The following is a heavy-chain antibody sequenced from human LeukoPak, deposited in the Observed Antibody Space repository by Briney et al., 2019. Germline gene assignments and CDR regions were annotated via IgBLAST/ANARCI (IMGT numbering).Heavy chain of an antibody. Sequence: SQTLSLTCAXXGGSISSXXXXXXXIXXXXXXXXXXXGYIYHXGSTYYNPXXXXRXXISVDRSKNQFSLSLSSVTAADTAVHYCARANFGGSYPYFDYWGQGTLVTVSS. CDR1: GGSISSXXXX. CDR2: IYHXGST. V-gene: IGHV4-30-2*01. D-gene: IGHD1-26*01. CDR3: ARANFGGSYPYFDY. J-gene: IGHJ4*02.